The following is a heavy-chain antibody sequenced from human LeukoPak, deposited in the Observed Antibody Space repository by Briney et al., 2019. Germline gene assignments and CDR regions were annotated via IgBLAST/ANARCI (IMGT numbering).Heavy chain of an antibody. D-gene: IGHD1-1*01. J-gene: IGHJ4*02. Sequence: ASVKVSCKASGYTFSSYGFSWVRQAPGQGLEWMGWINAYNGNTNYAQNLQGRVTMTTDTSTSTAYMELRSLRSDDTAVYYCARRQGTTLNFDYWGQGTLVTVSS. CDR2: INAYNGNT. V-gene: IGHV1-18*01. CDR3: ARRQGTTLNFDY. CDR1: GYTFSSYG.